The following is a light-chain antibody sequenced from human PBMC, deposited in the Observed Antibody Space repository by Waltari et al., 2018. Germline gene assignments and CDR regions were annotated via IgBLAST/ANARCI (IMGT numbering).Light chain of an antibody. J-gene: IGLJ2*01. V-gene: IGLV1-44*01. Sequence: QSALTQPPSASGTPGQRVTISCSGSSSSIKTNPVNWYQHLPGTAPKLLIYSNNQRTSGVPGRFSGSKSGTSASQAISGPQSEDEGDYYCAVWDDSLDGLVFGGGTKLTVL. CDR2: SNN. CDR3: AVWDDSLDGLV. CDR1: SSSIKTNP.